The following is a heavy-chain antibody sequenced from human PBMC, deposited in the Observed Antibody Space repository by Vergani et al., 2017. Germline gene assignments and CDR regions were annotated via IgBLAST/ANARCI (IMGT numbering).Heavy chain of an antibody. Sequence: QVQLQESGPGLVKPSQTLSLTCTVSGGPISSGSYYWSWIRPPAGKGLEWIGRIYTSGSTNYNPSLKSRVTMSVDTSKNQFSLKLSSVTAADTAVYYCARSRTQGILQYYYMDVWGKXP. CDR2: IYTSGST. V-gene: IGHV4-61*02. CDR3: ARSRTQGILQYYYMDV. J-gene: IGHJ6*03. D-gene: IGHD1-14*01. CDR1: GGPISSGSYY.